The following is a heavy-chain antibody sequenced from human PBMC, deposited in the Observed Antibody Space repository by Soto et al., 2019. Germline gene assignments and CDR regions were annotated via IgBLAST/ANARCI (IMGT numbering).Heavy chain of an antibody. CDR2: INSDGSST. V-gene: IGHV3-74*01. Sequence: GGSLRLSCAASGFTFSSYWMHWVRQAPGKGLVWVSRINSDGSSTSYADSVKGRFTISRDNAKNTLYLQMNSLRAEDTAVYYCARVGDVVVPAAALDYWGQGTLVTVSS. CDR1: GFTFSSYW. CDR3: ARVGDVVVPAAALDY. J-gene: IGHJ4*02. D-gene: IGHD2-2*01.